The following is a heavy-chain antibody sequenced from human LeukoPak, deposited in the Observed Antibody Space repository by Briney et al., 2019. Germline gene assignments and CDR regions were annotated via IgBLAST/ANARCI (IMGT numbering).Heavy chain of an antibody. Sequence: GGSLRLSCAASGFTFSSYAMSWVRRAPGKGLEWVSAISASDNNTYYADSVKGRFTISRDNSKNTLSLQMNSLRAEDAVLYYCVKNHWSSNYSLFDSWGQGTLVTVSS. CDR1: GFTFSSYA. CDR2: ISASDNNT. V-gene: IGHV3-23*01. CDR3: VKNHWSSNYSLFDS. J-gene: IGHJ4*02. D-gene: IGHD2-2*01.